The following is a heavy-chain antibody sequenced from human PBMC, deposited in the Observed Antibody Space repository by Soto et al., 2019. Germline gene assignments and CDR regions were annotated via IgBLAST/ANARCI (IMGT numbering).Heavy chain of an antibody. Sequence: SVQVSCKASGGTFSSYAISWVRQAPGQGLEWMGGIIPIFGTANYAQKFQGRVTITADKSTSTAYMELRSLRSDDTAVYYCARDPAPVARPLDFDYWGQGTLVTVSS. V-gene: IGHV1-69*06. CDR3: ARDPAPVARPLDFDY. D-gene: IGHD2-15*01. CDR1: GGTFSSYA. CDR2: IIPIFGTA. J-gene: IGHJ4*02.